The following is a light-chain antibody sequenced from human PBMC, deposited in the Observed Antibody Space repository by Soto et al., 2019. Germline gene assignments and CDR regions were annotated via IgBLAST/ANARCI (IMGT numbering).Light chain of an antibody. Sequence: EIVLTQSPATLSLSPGERATLSCRASQSVSIYLAWYQQKPGQAPRLLIYDASNRATGIPARFSGSGSGTDFTLTSSTLEPEDFAVYYCQQRSNWPPLTFGGGTKVEIK. CDR2: DAS. CDR3: QQRSNWPPLT. J-gene: IGKJ4*01. V-gene: IGKV3-11*01. CDR1: QSVSIY.